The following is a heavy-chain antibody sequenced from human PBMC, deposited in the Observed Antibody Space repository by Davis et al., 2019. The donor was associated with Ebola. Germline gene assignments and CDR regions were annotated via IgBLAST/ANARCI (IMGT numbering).Heavy chain of an antibody. D-gene: IGHD2-21*01. J-gene: IGHJ4*03. CDR1: GGSIYPYY. V-gene: IGHV4-59*01. CDR2: IHYSETT. Sequence: PSETLSLTCIVSGGSIYPYYWSWIRQPPGKGLEWIGYIHYSETTNYNPSLKSRVTISIDESKSQFSVRLTSLTPADTAVYFCARESNWGAGSRWGSDAFDFWGHGILVTVSS. CDR3: ARESNWGAGSRWGSDAFDF.